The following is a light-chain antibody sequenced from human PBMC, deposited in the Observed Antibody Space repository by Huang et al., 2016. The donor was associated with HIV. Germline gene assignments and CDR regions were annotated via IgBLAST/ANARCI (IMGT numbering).Light chain of an antibody. CDR3: QQYNNWPRT. Sequence: EIVMTQSPATLSVSPGERATLSCRASQSVSSNLAWYQQKPGQIPRRLIYGASARASGVPARFSGSGAEREFTLTISSLQSEDFAVYYCQQYNNWPRTFGQGTKVEIK. V-gene: IGKV3-15*01. CDR1: QSVSSN. J-gene: IGKJ1*01. CDR2: GAS.